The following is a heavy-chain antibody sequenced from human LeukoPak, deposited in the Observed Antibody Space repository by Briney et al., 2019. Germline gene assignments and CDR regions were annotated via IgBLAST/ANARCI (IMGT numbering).Heavy chain of an antibody. D-gene: IGHD3-10*01. Sequence: SETLSLTCVVAGDSISSGAYSWSWIRQPPGKGLEWIGYIFHSGSTFYNPSLKSRVTISVDNSKNQFSLRLTAVTAADTAVYYCARELWFANAPGSWLDPWGQGTLVTVSS. CDR2: IFHSGST. J-gene: IGHJ5*02. CDR1: GDSISSGAYS. CDR3: ARELWFANAPGSWLDP. V-gene: IGHV4-30-2*01.